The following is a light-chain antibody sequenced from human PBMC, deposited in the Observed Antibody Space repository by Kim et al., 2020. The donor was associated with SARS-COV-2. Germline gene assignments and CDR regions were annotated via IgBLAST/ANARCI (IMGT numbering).Light chain of an antibody. CDR2: EVS. CDR1: SSDVGSYNR. CDR3: SSYASSSTWV. J-gene: IGLJ3*02. V-gene: IGLV2-18*02. Sequence: QSALTQPPSVSGSPGQSVTISCTGTSSDVGSYNRVSWYQQPPGTAPKLMIYEVSNRPSGVPDRFSGSKSGNMASLTISGLQAEDEADYYCSSYASSSTWVFGGGTQLTVL.